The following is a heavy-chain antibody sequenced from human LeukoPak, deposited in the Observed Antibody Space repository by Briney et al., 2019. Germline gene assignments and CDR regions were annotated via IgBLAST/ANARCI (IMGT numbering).Heavy chain of an antibody. Sequence: SETLSLTCTVSGYSISSGYYWGWIRQPPGKGLERIGSIYHSGSTYYNPSLKSRVTISVDTSKNQFSLKLSSVTAADTAVYYCARSYSSGCFYYWGQGTLVTVSS. CDR3: ARSYSSGCFYY. D-gene: IGHD6-19*01. V-gene: IGHV4-38-2*02. CDR2: IYHSGST. J-gene: IGHJ4*02. CDR1: GYSISSGYY.